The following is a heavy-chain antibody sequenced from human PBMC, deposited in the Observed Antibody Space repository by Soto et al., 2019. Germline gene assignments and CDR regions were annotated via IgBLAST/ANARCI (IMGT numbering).Heavy chain of an antibody. D-gene: IGHD3-16*02. CDR2: MNPNSGNT. CDR1: GYTFTSYD. J-gene: IGHJ5*02. CDR3: ARARSSSKRFAP. Sequence: QVQLVQSGAEVKKPGASVKVSCKASGYTFTSYDINWVRQATGQGLEWMGWMNPNSGNTGYAQMVQGRVTMTRNTSKSTAYMELSSLRSEDTGVYYCARARSSSKRFAPWGKGTRVTVSS. V-gene: IGHV1-8*01.